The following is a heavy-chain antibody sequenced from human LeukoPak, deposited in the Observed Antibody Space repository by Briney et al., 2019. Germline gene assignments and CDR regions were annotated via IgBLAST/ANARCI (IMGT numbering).Heavy chain of an antibody. Sequence: GESLKISCKGSGYTFSSYWIGWVRQMPGKGLEWMGIIYPGDSDTRYSPSFQGQVTISADKSINTAYLQWSSLKASDTAMYFCARRPYSSSSREAWFDPWGQGTLVTVSS. D-gene: IGHD6-6*01. V-gene: IGHV5-51*01. CDR2: IYPGDSDT. CDR1: GYTFSSYW. CDR3: ARRPYSSSSREAWFDP. J-gene: IGHJ5*02.